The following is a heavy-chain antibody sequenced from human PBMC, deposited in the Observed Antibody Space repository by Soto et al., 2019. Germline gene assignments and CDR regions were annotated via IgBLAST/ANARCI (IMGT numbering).Heavy chain of an antibody. CDR2: ISYDGSNQ. CDR1: GFTFKAYA. Sequence: GGSLRLSCVASGFTFKAYALHWVRQAPGKGLEWMAVISYDGSNQYYADTVKGRFTFSRDNSKNTLYLQMNSLKPEDTAVYYCARDFHPSVLEAVVKASAIRPSYYLDYWGQGTLVTVSS. J-gene: IGHJ4*02. D-gene: IGHD2-2*02. CDR3: ARDFHPSVLEAVVKASAIRPSYYLDY. V-gene: IGHV3-30-3*01.